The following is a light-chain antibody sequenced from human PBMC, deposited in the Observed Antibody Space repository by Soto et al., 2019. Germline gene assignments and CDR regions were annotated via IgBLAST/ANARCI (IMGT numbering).Light chain of an antibody. CDR1: LPISTF. Sequence: DIDMTHSPSSLSACVGYRGTITSRASLPISTFLNWYQQKTRKAHRLLLYAASRLQSGVPPTCRGSVSRTEISLSIYRLRPENFASYYSQQSYISSPITFGPGTRLE. V-gene: IGKV1-39*01. J-gene: IGKJ5*01. CDR2: AAS. CDR3: QQSYISSPIT.